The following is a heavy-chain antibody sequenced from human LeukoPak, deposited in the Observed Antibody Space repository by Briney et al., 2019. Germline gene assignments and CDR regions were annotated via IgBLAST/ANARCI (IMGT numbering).Heavy chain of an antibody. J-gene: IGHJ3*02. V-gene: IGHV4-39*01. CDR2: ICYSGST. CDR1: GGSISSSSYY. CDR3: ATPRNSIAVAGENAFDI. Sequence: SETLSLTCTVSGGSISSSSYYWGWIRQPPGKGLEWIGSICYSGSTYYNPSLKSRVTISVDTSKNQFSLKLSSVTAADTAVYYCATPRNSIAVAGENAFDIWGQGTMVTVSS. D-gene: IGHD6-19*01.